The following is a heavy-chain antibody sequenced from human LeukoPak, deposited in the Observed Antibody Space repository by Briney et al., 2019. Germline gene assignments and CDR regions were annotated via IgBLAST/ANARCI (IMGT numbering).Heavy chain of an antibody. D-gene: IGHD6-6*01. J-gene: IGHJ4*02. CDR3: ARIGYSSSSLDY. CDR2: IKQDGSVK. V-gene: IGHV3-7*01. CDR1: GFTFSNYW. Sequence: GGSLRPSCAASGFTFSNYWMSWVRQAPGKGLEWVANIKQDGSVKYYVDSVKGRFTISRDNAKNSLYLQMISLRAEDTAVYYCARIGYSSSSLDYWGQGTLVTVSS.